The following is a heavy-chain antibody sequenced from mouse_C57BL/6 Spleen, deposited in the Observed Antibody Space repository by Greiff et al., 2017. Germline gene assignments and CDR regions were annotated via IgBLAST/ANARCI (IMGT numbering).Heavy chain of an antibody. Sequence: QVQLQQSGPELVKPGASVKISCKASGYAFSSSWMNWVKQRPGKGLEWIGRIYPGDGDTNYNGKFKGKATLTADKSSSTAYMQLSSLTSEDSAVYFCAKEDDGYYRSAWFAYWGQGTLVTVSA. J-gene: IGHJ3*01. CDR2: IYPGDGDT. CDR1: GYAFSSSW. CDR3: AKEDDGYYRSAWFAY. V-gene: IGHV1-82*01. D-gene: IGHD2-3*01.